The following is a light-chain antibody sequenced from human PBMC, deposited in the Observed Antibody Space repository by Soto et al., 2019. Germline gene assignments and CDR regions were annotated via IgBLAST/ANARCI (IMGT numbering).Light chain of an antibody. V-gene: IGLV2-14*01. Sequence: QSVLTQPASVSGSPGQSITISCTGTSSDVGGYNYVSWYQQHPGKAPKLMIYDVSNRPSRVSNRFSGSKSGNTASLTISGLQAEDEADYYCSSYTSSSTLDYVFGTGTKLTVL. CDR2: DVS. CDR3: SSYTSSSTLDYV. CDR1: SSDVGGYNY. J-gene: IGLJ1*01.